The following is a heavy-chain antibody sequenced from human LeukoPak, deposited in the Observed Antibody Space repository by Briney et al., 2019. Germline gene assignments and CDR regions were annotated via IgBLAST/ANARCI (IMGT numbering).Heavy chain of an antibody. D-gene: IGHD3-3*01. Sequence: SETLSLTCTVSGGSISSGSYYWSWIGQPAGKGLEWIGRIYTSGSTNYNPSLKSRVTISVDTSKNQFSLKLSSVTAADTAVYYCARVYDFWSGYYGWFDPWGQGTLVTVSS. V-gene: IGHV4-61*02. CDR2: IYTSGST. CDR3: ARVYDFWSGYYGWFDP. CDR1: GGSISSGSYY. J-gene: IGHJ5*02.